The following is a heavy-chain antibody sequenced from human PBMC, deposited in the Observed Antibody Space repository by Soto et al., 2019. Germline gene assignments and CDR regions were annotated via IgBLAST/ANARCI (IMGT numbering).Heavy chain of an antibody. D-gene: IGHD6-19*01. Sequence: GGSLRLSCAASGFTFSSYSMNWVRQAPGKGLEWVSSISSSSSYIYYADSVKGRFTISRDNAKNSLYLQMNSLRAEDTAVYYCARDYSIVGGSGWPFFDYWGQGTLVTVSS. CDR3: ARDYSIVGGSGWPFFDY. J-gene: IGHJ4*02. CDR2: ISSSSSYI. V-gene: IGHV3-21*01. CDR1: GFTFSSYS.